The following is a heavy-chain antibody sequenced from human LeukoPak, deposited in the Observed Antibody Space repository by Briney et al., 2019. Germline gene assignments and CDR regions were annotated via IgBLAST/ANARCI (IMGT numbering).Heavy chain of an antibody. Sequence: SVKVSCKASGGTFSSYAISWVRQAPGQGLEWMGGIIPIFGTANYAQKFQGRVTITTDESTSTAYMELRSLRSDDTAVYYCARTEDYGDYGGYWGQGTLVTVSS. CDR2: IIPIFGTA. V-gene: IGHV1-69*05. CDR3: ARTEDYGDYGGY. D-gene: IGHD4-17*01. CDR1: GGTFSSYA. J-gene: IGHJ4*02.